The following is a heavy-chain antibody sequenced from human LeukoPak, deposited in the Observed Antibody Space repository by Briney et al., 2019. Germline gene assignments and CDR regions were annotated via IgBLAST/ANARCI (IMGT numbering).Heavy chain of an antibody. V-gene: IGHV3-21*01. Sequence: PGGSLRLSCAASGFTFSSYSMNWVRQAPGKGLEWVSSISSSSSYIYYADSVKGRFTISRDNAKNSLYLQMNSLRAEDTAVYYCARGVRVAGERAFDIWGQGTMVTVSS. J-gene: IGHJ3*02. D-gene: IGHD1-26*01. CDR2: ISSSSSYI. CDR1: GFTFSSYS. CDR3: ARGVRVAGERAFDI.